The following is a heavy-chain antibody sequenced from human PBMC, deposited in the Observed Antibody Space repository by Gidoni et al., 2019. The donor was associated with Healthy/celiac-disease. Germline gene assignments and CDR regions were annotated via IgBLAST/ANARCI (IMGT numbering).Heavy chain of an antibody. CDR2: ISSGSSYI. D-gene: IGHD3-10*01. V-gene: IGHV3-21*01. Sequence: EVQLVESGGGLVKPGGSVRLYCAASGFTFSSYSMNWVRQAPGKGLEWVSSISSGSSYIYSADSVKGRFTISRDNAKNSLYLQMTSLRAEDTAVYYCARDEAWFPAQFDYWGQGTLVTVSS. CDR1: GFTFSSYS. J-gene: IGHJ4*02. CDR3: ARDEAWFPAQFDY.